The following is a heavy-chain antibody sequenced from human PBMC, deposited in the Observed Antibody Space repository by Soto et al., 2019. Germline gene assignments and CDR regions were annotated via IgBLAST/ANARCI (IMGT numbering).Heavy chain of an antibody. J-gene: IGHJ6*02. V-gene: IGHV3-30-3*01. CDR3: ARDGNTMVARYYGMDV. CDR1: GFTFSNYA. Sequence: QVQLVESGGGVVQPGRSLRLSCAASGFTFSNYAMHWVRQAPGKGLEWVAVISYDGTNKYYADSVKGRVTISRDNSKNTLYLQMNSLRAEDTAVYSCARDGNTMVARYYGMDVWGQGTTVTVSS. D-gene: IGHD3-10*01. CDR2: ISYDGTNK.